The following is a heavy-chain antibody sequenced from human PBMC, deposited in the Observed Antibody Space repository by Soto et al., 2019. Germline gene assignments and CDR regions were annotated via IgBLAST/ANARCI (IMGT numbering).Heavy chain of an antibody. V-gene: IGHV1-69*02. CDR1: GGTFSSYT. D-gene: IGHD2-2*01. Sequence: QVQLVQSGAEVQKPGSSVKVSCKASGGTFSSYTISWVRQAPGQGLEWMGRIIPILGIANYAQKFQGRVTITADKSTSTAYMGLSSLRSEDTAVYYCSAYCNSTSCYAVVYWGQGTLVTVSS. J-gene: IGHJ4*02. CDR2: IIPILGIA. CDR3: SAYCNSTSCYAVVY.